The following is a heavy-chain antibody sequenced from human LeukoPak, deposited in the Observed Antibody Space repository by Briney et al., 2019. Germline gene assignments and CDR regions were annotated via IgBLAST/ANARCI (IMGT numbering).Heavy chain of an antibody. CDR3: TRGYSSSWPLDY. J-gene: IGHJ4*02. CDR1: GYTFTNYA. CDR2: INAGNGNT. D-gene: IGHD6-13*01. Sequence: ASVKVSCKASGYTFTNYALHWVRQAPGQRLEWMGWINAGNGNTKYPQSFQGRVTIIRDTSATTAYMELSSLRSEDTAVYYCTRGYSSSWPLDYWGQGTLVTVSS. V-gene: IGHV1-3*01.